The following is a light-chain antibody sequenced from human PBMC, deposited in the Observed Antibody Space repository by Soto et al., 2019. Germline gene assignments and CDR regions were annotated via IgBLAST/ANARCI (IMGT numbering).Light chain of an antibody. CDR1: QSVSSH. J-gene: IGKJ1*01. Sequence: ELVLTQSPATLSLSPGERATLSCRASQSVSSHLAWYQQKPGQSPRLLIYDASNSATGIPARFSGSGSGTDFTLTISSLEPEDFAFYFCQQRSHWPTFGQGTKVELK. CDR2: DAS. V-gene: IGKV3-11*01. CDR3: QQRSHWPT.